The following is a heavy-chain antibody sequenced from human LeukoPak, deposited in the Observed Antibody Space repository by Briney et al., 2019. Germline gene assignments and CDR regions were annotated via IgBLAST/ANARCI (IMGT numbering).Heavy chain of an antibody. V-gene: IGHV4-39*01. CDR3: ARQTGSGLFILP. D-gene: IGHD3/OR15-3a*01. CDR1: GDSISTSNSY. Sequence: SETLSLTCTVSGDSISTSNSYWGWIRQPPGKGLEWIGSIYYSGNTYYNASLKSRVTISVDTSKNQFSLRLTSVTAADTVVYYCARQTGSGLFILPGGQGTLVTVSS. J-gene: IGHJ4*02. CDR2: IYYSGNT.